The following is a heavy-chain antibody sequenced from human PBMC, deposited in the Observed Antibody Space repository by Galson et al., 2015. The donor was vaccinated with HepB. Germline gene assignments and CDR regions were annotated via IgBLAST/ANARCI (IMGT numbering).Heavy chain of an antibody. CDR1: GYNFADYW. D-gene: IGHD3-3*01. CDR2: IYPGGSDT. J-gene: IGHJ4*02. CDR3: ARQRFFDY. V-gene: IGHV5-51*01. Sequence: QSGAEVKKPGESLKISCKVSGYNFADYWIGWVRQVPGEGLEWMGIIYPGGSDTRYSPSFQGQVTISVDKSISTTYLQWTSLKASDTAMYYCARQRFFDYWGQGTLVTVSS.